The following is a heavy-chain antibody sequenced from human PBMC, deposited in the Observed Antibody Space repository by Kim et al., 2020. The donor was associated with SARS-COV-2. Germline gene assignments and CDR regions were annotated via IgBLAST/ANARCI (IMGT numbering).Heavy chain of an antibody. J-gene: IGHJ6*02. D-gene: IGHD3-9*01. V-gene: IGHV3-21*01. Sequence: ADSGKGRFTSSRDNAKNSPYLQMNSLGAEDTAVYYCARAGGLTYYYGMDVWGQGTTVTVSS. CDR3: ARAGGLTYYYGMDV.